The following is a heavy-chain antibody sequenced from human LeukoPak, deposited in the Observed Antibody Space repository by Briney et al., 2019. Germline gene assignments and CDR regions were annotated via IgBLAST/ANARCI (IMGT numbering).Heavy chain of an antibody. D-gene: IGHD4-17*01. J-gene: IGHJ4*02. V-gene: IGHV3-23*01. CDR1: GFIFSSYA. CDR2: ISASGSTI. Sequence: GGSLRLSCAASGFIFSSYAMTWVRQAPGEGLEWVSDISASGSTIHYADSVKGRFTVSRDNSKNTVFLEMISLRVEDTALYHCAKGHGDWGGNYLDHWGQGAQVTVSS. CDR3: AKGHGDWGGNYLDH.